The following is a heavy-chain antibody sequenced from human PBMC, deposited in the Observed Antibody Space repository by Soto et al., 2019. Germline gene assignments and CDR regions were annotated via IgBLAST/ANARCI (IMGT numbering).Heavy chain of an antibody. CDR2: IYYSGST. Sequence: SETLSLTCTVSGGSISSGGYYWSWIRQHPGKGLEWIGYIYYSGSTYYNPSLKSRVTISVDTSKNQFSLKLSSVTAADTAVYYCARDTTGTRVYYYGMDVWGQGTTVTLSS. CDR1: GGSISSGGYY. D-gene: IGHD1-1*01. CDR3: ARDTTGTRVYYYGMDV. J-gene: IGHJ6*02. V-gene: IGHV4-31*03.